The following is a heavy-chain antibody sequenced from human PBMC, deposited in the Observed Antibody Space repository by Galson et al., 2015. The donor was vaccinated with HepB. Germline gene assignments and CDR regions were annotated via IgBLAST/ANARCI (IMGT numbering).Heavy chain of an antibody. V-gene: IGHV4-34*01. Sequence: SETLSLTCAVYGGSFSGYYWSWIRQPPGKGLEWIGEINHSGSTNYNPSLKSRVTISVDTSKNQFSLKLSSVTAADTAVYYCARGGENYYDLLWYAFDIWAKGQWSPSLQ. CDR2: INHSGST. J-gene: IGHJ3*02. CDR3: ARGGENYYDLLWYAFDI. CDR1: GGSFSGYY. D-gene: IGHD3-22*01.